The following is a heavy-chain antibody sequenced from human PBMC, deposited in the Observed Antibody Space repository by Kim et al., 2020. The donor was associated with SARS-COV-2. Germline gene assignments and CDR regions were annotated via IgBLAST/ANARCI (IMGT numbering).Heavy chain of an antibody. J-gene: IGHJ2*01. D-gene: IGHD3-9*01. CDR3: ARDLRRLRYFDWLGGYFDL. V-gene: IGHV3-21*04. CDR2: ISSSSSYI. Sequence: GGSLRLSCAASGFTFSSYSMNWVRQAPGKGLEWVSSISSSSSYIYYADSVKGRFTISRDNAKNSLYLQMNSLRAEDTAVYYCARDLRRLRYFDWLGGYFDLWGRGTLVTVSS. CDR1: GFTFSSYS.